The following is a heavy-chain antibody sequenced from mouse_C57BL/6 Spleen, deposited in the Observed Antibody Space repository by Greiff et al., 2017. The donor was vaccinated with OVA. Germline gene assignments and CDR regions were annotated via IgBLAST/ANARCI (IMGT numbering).Heavy chain of an antibody. CDR3: ARHDYYGSDWYFDV. D-gene: IGHD1-1*01. V-gene: IGHV5-9*01. J-gene: IGHJ1*03. CDR1: GFTFSSYT. CDR2: ISGGGGNT. Sequence: EVQLVESGGGLVKPGGSLKLSCAASGFTFSSYTMSWVRQTPEKRLEWVATISGGGGNTYYPDSVKGRFTISRDNAKNTLYLQMSSLRSEDTALYYCARHDYYGSDWYFDVWGTGTTVTVSS.